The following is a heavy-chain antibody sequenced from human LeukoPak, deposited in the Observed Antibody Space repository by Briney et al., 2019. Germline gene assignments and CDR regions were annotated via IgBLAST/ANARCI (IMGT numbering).Heavy chain of an antibody. J-gene: IGHJ4*02. CDR1: GFTFSSYE. CDR3: ARVDRSGPTFDY. V-gene: IGHV3-48*03. CDR2: ISSSGRMI. Sequence: GGSLRLSCAASGFTFSSYEMNWVRQAPGEGLEWVSYISSSGRMIHYADSVKGRFTISRDNAKNTLYLQMNSLRADDTAVYYCARVDRSGPTFDYWGQGTLVTVSS. D-gene: IGHD1-1*01.